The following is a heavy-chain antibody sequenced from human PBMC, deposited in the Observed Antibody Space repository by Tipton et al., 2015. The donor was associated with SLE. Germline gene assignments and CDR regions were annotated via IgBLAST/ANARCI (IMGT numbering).Heavy chain of an antibody. CDR2: IHYSGRD. CDR1: GGSISSGGYY. V-gene: IGHV4-31*11. Sequence: TLSLTCAVSGGSISSGGYYWSWIRHPPGKGLEWIGYIHYSGRDYYNPSLSSRVTISGDTSKNHFSLKLSSVTAADTAIYYCARHYGGGSLAFWGQGTLVTVSS. D-gene: IGHD3-16*01. CDR3: ARHYGGGSLAF. J-gene: IGHJ4*02.